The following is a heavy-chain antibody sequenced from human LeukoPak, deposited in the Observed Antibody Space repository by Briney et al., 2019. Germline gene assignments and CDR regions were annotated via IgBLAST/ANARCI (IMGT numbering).Heavy chain of an antibody. CDR2: IHPGDSDT. Sequence: GESLKISCKGFGYNFSNYWIGWVRQMPGKGLEWMGIIHPGDSDTRYSPSFQGQVTISADKSISTAHLQWSSLKASDTAMYYCARGGGTDLRFLEWLLSNDAFDIWGQGTMVTVSS. J-gene: IGHJ3*02. D-gene: IGHD3-3*01. CDR3: ARGGGTDLRFLEWLLSNDAFDI. V-gene: IGHV5-51*01. CDR1: GYNFSNYW.